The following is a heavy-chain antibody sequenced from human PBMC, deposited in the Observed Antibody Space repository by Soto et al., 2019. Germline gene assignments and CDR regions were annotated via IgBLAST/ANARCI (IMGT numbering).Heavy chain of an antibody. V-gene: IGHV4-31*03. CDR3: ARIRPDYGDYDHYYYGMDV. J-gene: IGHJ6*02. D-gene: IGHD4-17*01. CDR2: IYYSGST. CDR1: GGSISSGGYY. Sequence: SETLSLTCTVSGGSISSGGYYWSWIRQHPGKGLEWIGYIYYSGSTYYNPSLKSRVTISVDTSKNQFSLKLSSVTAADTAVYYCARIRPDYGDYDHYYYGMDVWGQGTTVTVSS.